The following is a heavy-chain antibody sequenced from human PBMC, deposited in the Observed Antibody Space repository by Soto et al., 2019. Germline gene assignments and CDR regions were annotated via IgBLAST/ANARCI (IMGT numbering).Heavy chain of an antibody. CDR3: ARALYYYVSSGYFFSRYFDY. CDR2: IIPIFGTA. D-gene: IGHD3-22*01. Sequence: QVQLVQSGAEVKKPGSSVKVSCKASGGTFSSYAISWVRQAPGQGLEWMGGIIPIFGTANYAQKFQGSVTITADESTSTAYMELSSLRSEDTAVYYCARALYYYVSSGYFFSRYFDYWGQGTLVTVSS. J-gene: IGHJ4*02. V-gene: IGHV1-69*01. CDR1: GGTFSSYA.